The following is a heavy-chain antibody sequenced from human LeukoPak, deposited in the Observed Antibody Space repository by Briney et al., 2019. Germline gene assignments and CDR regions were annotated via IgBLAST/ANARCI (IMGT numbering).Heavy chain of an antibody. CDR2: ISAYNGNT. D-gene: IGHD4-17*01. CDR1: GYTFTSYG. J-gene: IGHJ6*03. CDR3: ARGHYGDYATLLSGYYYYMDV. Sequence: ASVKVSCKASGYTFTSYGISWVRQAPGQGLEWMGWISAYNGNTNYAQKLQGRVTMTTDTSTSTAYMELRSLRSDDTAVYYCARGHYGDYATLLSGYYYYMDVWGKGTTVTVSS. V-gene: IGHV1-18*01.